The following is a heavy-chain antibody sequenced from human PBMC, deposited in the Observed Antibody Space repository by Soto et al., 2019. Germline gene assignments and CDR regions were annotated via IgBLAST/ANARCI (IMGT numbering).Heavy chain of an antibody. J-gene: IGHJ6*02. CDR2: IAYDGNDK. CDR1: EFTFNTYA. CDR3: ARDVGNYVPYYYGMDV. Sequence: GGSLRLSCAASEFTFNTYAMHWVRQAPGKGLEWVAVIAYDGNDKYYADSVKGRFTISRDNSKNALYLQMNTLRPEDTAMYYCARDVGNYVPYYYGMDVWGQGTTVTVSS. D-gene: IGHD1-7*01. V-gene: IGHV3-30*03.